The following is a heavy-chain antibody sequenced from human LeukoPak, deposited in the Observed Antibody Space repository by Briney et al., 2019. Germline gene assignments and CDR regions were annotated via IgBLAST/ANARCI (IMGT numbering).Heavy chain of an antibody. J-gene: IGHJ4*02. Sequence: GESLKISCQASGYSFTSSWIGWVRQMPGKGLEWMGVIYPDDSDIRYSPSFEGQVTISADKSISTAYLQWSSPKAADTAMYYCARPRSGYYPLDYWGQGTLVTVSS. CDR1: GYSFTSSW. D-gene: IGHD3-3*01. CDR3: ARPRSGYYPLDY. CDR2: IYPDDSDI. V-gene: IGHV5-51*01.